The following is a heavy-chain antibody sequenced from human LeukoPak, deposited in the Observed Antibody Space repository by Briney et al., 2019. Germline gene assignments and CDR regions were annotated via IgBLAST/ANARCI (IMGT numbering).Heavy chain of an antibody. CDR1: GYTFSDFY. CDR3: ARVRLADERAWAY. Sequence: ASVKVSCKAPGYTFSDFYIHWVRQAPGQGLEYVGWITPKSGDTYSPQRFQGRVTMTRDASISTAYMELSSLRSDDTAVYFCARVRLADERAWAYWGQGTLVTVSS. V-gene: IGHV1-2*02. J-gene: IGHJ4*02. CDR2: ITPKSGDT. D-gene: IGHD3-3*02.